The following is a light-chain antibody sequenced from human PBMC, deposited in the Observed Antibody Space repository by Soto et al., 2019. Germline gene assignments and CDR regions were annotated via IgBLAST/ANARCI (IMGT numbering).Light chain of an antibody. Sequence: QSALTQPASVSGSPGQSITMSCTGTSSDVGGYNYVSWYQQLPGTAPKLLIYGNSNRPSGVPDRFSGSKSGTSASLAITGLQAEDEADYYCQSYDSSLSALVFGGGTKLTVL. CDR3: QSYDSSLSALV. CDR2: GNS. V-gene: IGLV1-40*01. CDR1: SSDVGGYNY. J-gene: IGLJ2*01.